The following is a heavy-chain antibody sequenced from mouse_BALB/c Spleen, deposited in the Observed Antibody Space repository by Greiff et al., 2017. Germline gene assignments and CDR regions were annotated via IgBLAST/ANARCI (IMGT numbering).Heavy chain of an antibody. J-gene: IGHJ4*01. CDR1: GFSLSTSGMG. V-gene: IGHV8-12*01. CDR3: ARRAGEAPMDY. Sequence: QVTLKVSGPGILQPSQTLSLTCSFSGFSLSTSGMGVSWIRQPSGKGLEWLAHIYWDDDKRYNPSLKSRLTISKDTSRNQVFLKITSVDTADTATYYCARRAGEAPMDYWGQGTSVTVSS. CDR2: IYWDDDK.